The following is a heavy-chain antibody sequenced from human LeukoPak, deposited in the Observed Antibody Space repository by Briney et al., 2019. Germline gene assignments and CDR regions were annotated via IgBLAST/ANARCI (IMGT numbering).Heavy chain of an antibody. Sequence: PGGSLRLSCAASGFTFSSYSMNWVRQAPGKGLEWVSSISSSSSYIYYADSVKDRFTISRDNAKNSLYLQMNSLRAEDTAVYYCARAVGAGYCSSTSCYINWFDPWGQGTLVTVSS. D-gene: IGHD2-2*03. V-gene: IGHV3-21*01. J-gene: IGHJ5*02. CDR1: GFTFSSYS. CDR3: ARAVGAGYCSSTSCYINWFDP. CDR2: ISSSSSYI.